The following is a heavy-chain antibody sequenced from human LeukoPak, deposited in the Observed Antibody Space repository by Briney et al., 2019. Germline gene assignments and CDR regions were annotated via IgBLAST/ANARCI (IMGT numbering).Heavy chain of an antibody. J-gene: IGHJ4*02. V-gene: IGHV3-30-3*01. D-gene: IGHD6-19*01. CDR3: ARPREAGSSSGWYFDK. CDR2: MSHDGSVK. CDR1: GFTFSSYA. Sequence: GGSLRLSCAASGFTFSSYAMHWVRQAPEKGLEWVAVMSHDGSVKIYADSVQGRFTISRDNSKNTLYLQLSSLRAEDTAVYHCARPREAGSSSGWYFDKWGQGTLVTVSS.